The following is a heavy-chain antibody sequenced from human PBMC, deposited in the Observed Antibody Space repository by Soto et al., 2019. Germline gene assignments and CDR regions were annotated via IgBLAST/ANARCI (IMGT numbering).Heavy chain of an antibody. CDR1: GFTFSRYG. D-gene: IGHD3-10*01. CDR3: ASEGSGDHDLHY. J-gene: IGHJ4*02. V-gene: IGHV3-33*01. Sequence: QVQLVESGGGVVQPGRSLRLSCAASGFTFSRYGMHWVRQAPGKGLEWVAVIWYDGSNKYYADSVKGRFTISRDNXXXXXXXXXXXXXXXXXXXXXXASEGSGDHDLHYWGQGTLVTVSS. CDR2: IWYDGSNK.